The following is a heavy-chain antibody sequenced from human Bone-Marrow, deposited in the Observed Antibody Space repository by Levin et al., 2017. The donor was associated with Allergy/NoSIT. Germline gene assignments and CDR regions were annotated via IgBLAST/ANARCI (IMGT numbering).Heavy chain of an antibody. J-gene: IGHJ2*01. CDR3: AKENWGSFDL. D-gene: IGHD7-27*01. CDR2: MYADGYI. V-gene: IGHV3-66*02. CDR1: GFNVGNHY. Sequence: GSLRLSCAASGFNVGNHYMAWVRQAPGKGLEWVSIMYADGYINYAETVKGRFTISRDSSKNTLYFQMNNLRSEDTAVYYCAKENWGSFDLWGRGTLVTVSS.